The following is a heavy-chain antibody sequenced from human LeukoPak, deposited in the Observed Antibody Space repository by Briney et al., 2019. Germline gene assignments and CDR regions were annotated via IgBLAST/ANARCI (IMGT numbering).Heavy chain of an antibody. V-gene: IGHV4-39*07. Sequence: PSETLSLTCTVSGGSISSSPYYWGWIRQPPGKGLEWIRSIYYSGTTHYSPSLESRVTISVDTSKNQFSLKLASVTAADTAIYYCAKGAGGFSYYNWFDPWGQGTLVTVSS. D-gene: IGHD5-18*01. CDR3: AKGAGGFSYYNWFDP. CDR1: GGSISSSPYY. CDR2: IYYSGTT. J-gene: IGHJ5*02.